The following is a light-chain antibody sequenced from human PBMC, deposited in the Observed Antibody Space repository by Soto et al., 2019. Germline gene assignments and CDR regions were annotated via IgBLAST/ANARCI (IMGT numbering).Light chain of an antibody. J-gene: IGKJ2*01. CDR1: PSVSSTY. V-gene: IGKV3-20*01. CDR3: QQYDTSLPMYT. Sequence: EIVLTQSPGTLSLSPGERATLSCRASPSVSSTYLAWYQQKPGQAPRLVIYAASNRATGIPDRFSGSASGADFTLTISRLEPEDFAVYYCQQYDTSLPMYTFGQGTKLEIK. CDR2: AAS.